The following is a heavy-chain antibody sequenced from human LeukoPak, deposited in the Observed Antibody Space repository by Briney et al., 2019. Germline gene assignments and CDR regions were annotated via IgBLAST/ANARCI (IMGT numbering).Heavy chain of an antibody. J-gene: IGHJ4*02. CDR2: IKNKTDGGTT. Sequence: AGSLRLSCAASGFSFSDARMSWLRQAPGKGLDYIGRIKNKTDGGTTDYAATVKGRFTISRDDSKNTLYLQMNSLKSEDTAVYYCTTVGYGSGSSSFGDYFDYWGQGTLVTVSS. CDR1: GFSFSDAR. D-gene: IGHD3-10*01. CDR3: TTVGYGSGSSSFGDYFDY. V-gene: IGHV3-15*01.